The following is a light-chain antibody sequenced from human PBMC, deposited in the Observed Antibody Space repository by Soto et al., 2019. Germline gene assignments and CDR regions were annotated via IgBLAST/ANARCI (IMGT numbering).Light chain of an antibody. Sequence: DVQMTQSPSSLSASVGDRVTITCRASQSINNWLAWYQQKPGKAPKFLIYDASTLETGVPSRFSGSASGTEFNLTISGLQPEDVASYYCQQYDTYPLTVGGGTRVELK. CDR2: DAS. J-gene: IGKJ4*01. CDR1: QSINNW. CDR3: QQYDTYPLT. V-gene: IGKV1-5*01.